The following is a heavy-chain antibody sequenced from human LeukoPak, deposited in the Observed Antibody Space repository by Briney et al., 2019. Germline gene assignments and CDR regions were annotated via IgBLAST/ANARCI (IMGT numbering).Heavy chain of an antibody. CDR1: GGSISSGDYY. V-gene: IGHV4-30-4*08. D-gene: IGHD6-13*01. CDR2: IYYSGST. J-gene: IGHJ6*02. Sequence: SETLSLTCTVSGGSISSGDYYWSWIRQPPGKGLEWIGYIYYSGSTYYNPSLKRRVTISVDTSKNQFSLKLSSVTAADTAVYYCARGIAAAGTYYYYGMDVWGQGTTVTVSS. CDR3: ARGIAAAGTYYYYGMDV.